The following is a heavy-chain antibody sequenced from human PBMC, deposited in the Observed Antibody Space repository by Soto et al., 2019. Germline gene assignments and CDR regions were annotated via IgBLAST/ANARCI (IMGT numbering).Heavy chain of an antibody. CDR2: IYHSGST. V-gene: IGHV4-4*02. CDR1: GGSISSSNW. CDR3: ARDGGSGGSLPFDY. J-gene: IGHJ4*02. D-gene: IGHD2-15*01. Sequence: QVQLQESGPGLVKPSGTLSLTCAVSGGSISSSNWWSWVRQPPGKGLEWIGEIYHSGSTNYNPSLMSRVTISVDKSKNQFSLKLSSVTAADTAVYYCARDGGSGGSLPFDYWGQGTLVTVSS.